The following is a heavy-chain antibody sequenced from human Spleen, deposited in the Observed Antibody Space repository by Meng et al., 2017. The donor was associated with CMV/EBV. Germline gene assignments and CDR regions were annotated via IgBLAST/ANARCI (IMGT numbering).Heavy chain of an antibody. J-gene: IGHJ4*02. D-gene: IGHD3-16*01. V-gene: IGHV3-30*02. CDR3: ATPPVMVTFGGASL. CDR2: IRYDGSNK. CDR1: GFTFSSYA. Sequence: GESLKISCAASGFTFSSYAMHWVRQAPGKGLEWVAFIRYDGSNKYYADSVKGRFTISRDNSKNTLHLQMNSLRVEDTAVYYCATPPVMVTFGGASLWGQGTLVTVSS.